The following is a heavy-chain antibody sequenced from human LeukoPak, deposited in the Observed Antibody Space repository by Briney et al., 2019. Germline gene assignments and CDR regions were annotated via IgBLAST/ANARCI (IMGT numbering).Heavy chain of an antibody. J-gene: IGHJ6*03. CDR3: ARDLQWLAPYYYYYYMDV. Sequence: EPSETLSLTCTVSGGSISSYYWGWIRQPPGKGLEWIGSIYHSGSTYYNPSLKSRVTISVDTSKNQFSLKLSSVTAADTAVYYCARDLQWLAPYYYYYYMDVWGKGTTVTVSS. D-gene: IGHD6-19*01. V-gene: IGHV4-38-2*02. CDR1: GGSISSYY. CDR2: IYHSGST.